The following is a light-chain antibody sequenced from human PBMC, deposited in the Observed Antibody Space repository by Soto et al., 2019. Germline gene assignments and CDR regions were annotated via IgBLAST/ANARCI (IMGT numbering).Light chain of an antibody. CDR3: AAWYDSLNGCV. V-gene: IGLV2-14*01. J-gene: IGLJ3*02. CDR2: EVK. Sequence: QSALTQPASVSGSPGQSITISCTGSSRDVGAYNYVSWYQQHPGKAPKLIIYEVKNRPSGVSNRFSASKSAFTASLTISGLQAEDEADYYCAAWYDSLNGCVFGGGTKLTVL. CDR1: SRDVGAYNY.